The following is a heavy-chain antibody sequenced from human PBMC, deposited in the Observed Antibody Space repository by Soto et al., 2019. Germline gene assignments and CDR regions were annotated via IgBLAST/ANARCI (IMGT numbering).Heavy chain of an antibody. V-gene: IGHV3-23*01. CDR3: AKQRGYSSGWYGAFDI. CDR1: GFTFTSYA. D-gene: IGHD6-19*01. J-gene: IGHJ3*02. CDR2: ISGSGGST. Sequence: EVQLLESGGGLVPPGGSLRLSCAASGFTFTSYAMSWVRQAPGKGLEWVSLISGSGGSTYYADSVKGRFTISRDDSKNAVYLQMDSLRAEDPALYYCAKQRGYSSGWYGAFDIWGQGTMVTVSS.